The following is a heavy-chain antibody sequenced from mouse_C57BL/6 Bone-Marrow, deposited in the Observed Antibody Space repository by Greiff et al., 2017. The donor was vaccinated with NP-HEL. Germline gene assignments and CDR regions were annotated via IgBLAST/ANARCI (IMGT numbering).Heavy chain of an antibody. CDR1: GFTFSDYY. V-gene: IGHV5-16*01. CDR2: INYDGSST. Sequence: EVKLMESEGGLVQPGSSMKLSCTASGFTFSDYYMAWVRQVPEKGLEWVAYINYDGSSTYYLDSLKSRFIISRDNAKNILYLQMSSLKSEDTATYYCAREGGLRRRTYAMDYWGQGTSVTVSS. CDR3: AREGGLRRRTYAMDY. D-gene: IGHD2-4*01. J-gene: IGHJ4*01.